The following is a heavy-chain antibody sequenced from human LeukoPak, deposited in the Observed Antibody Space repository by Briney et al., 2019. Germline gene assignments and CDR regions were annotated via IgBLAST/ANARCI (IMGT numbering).Heavy chain of an antibody. CDR1: GASISSVPYG. CDR3: ARAYYYVSGTYVDF. CDR2: ISYIGGT. D-gene: IGHD3-10*01. V-gene: IGHV4-39*01. Sequence: NPSETLSLNCSVSGASISSVPYGWERLRPPPGKGRGWSGTISYIGGTHFNPSLQSRVSISLDTSKNQFSLKLPCVAAAVSAVYYCARAYYYVSGTYVDFWGQGTRVTVSS. J-gene: IGHJ4*02.